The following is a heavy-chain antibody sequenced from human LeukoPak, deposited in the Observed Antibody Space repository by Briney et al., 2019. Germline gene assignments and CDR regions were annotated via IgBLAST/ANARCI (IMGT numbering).Heavy chain of an antibody. D-gene: IGHD3-22*01. V-gene: IGHV1-69*04. CDR1: GYTFTTYY. CDR2: IIPILGIA. J-gene: IGHJ4*02. CDR3: AREGDSSGYYEDY. Sequence: VASVKVSCKASGYTFTTYYIHWMRQAPGQGLEWMGRIIPILGIANYAQKFQGRVTITADKSTSTAYMELSSLRSEDTAVYYCAREGDSSGYYEDYWGQGTLVTVSS.